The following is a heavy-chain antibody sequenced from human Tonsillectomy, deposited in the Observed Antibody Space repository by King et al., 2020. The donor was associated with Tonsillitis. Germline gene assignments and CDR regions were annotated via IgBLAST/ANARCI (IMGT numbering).Heavy chain of an antibody. D-gene: IGHD3-22*01. CDR2: IYYTGIT. CDR1: GGSISTYY. Sequence: VQLQESGPGLVKPSETLSLTCSVSGGSISTYYWSWIRQPPGKELEWIGFIYYTGITNYNPSLRSRFTISVDTSKNQFSLRLNSVTAAVTAVYYCARIGMFDSSGFYAFDVWGRGTMLTVSS. CDR3: ARIGMFDSSGFYAFDV. J-gene: IGHJ3*01. V-gene: IGHV4-59*08.